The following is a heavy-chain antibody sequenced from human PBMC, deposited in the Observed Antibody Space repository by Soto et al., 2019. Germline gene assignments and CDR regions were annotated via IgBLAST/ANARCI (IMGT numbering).Heavy chain of an antibody. CDR3: AKSPSVEWLKH. D-gene: IGHD2-8*01. CDR2: ISGGGDAT. Sequence: EVQLLESGGGLVQPGGSLRLSCVVSGFSFSSYAMSWVRQAPGKGLEWVSGISGGGDATYFADSVKARFSISRDNSKNTLFLEISSLRFEDTAVYYCAKSPSVEWLKHWGQGTLVVVSS. V-gene: IGHV3-23*01. CDR1: GFSFSSYA. J-gene: IGHJ1*01.